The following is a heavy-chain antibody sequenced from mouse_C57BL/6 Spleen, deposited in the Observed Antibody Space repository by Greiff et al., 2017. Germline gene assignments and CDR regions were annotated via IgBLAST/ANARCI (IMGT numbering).Heavy chain of an antibody. V-gene: IGHV1-84*01. CDR3: AREGRSYYSYSLDY. Sequence: LKQSGPELVKPGASVKISCKASGYTFTDYYINWVKQRPGQGLEWIGWIYPGSGNTKYNEKFKVKATLTVDTSSSTAYMQLRSLTSEDSAVYFCAREGRSYYSYSLDYWGQGTTLTVSS. J-gene: IGHJ2*01. D-gene: IGHD2-12*01. CDR2: IYPGSGNT. CDR1: GYTFTDYY.